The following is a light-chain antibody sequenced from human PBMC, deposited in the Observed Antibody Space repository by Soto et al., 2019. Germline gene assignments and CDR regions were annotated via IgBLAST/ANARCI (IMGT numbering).Light chain of an antibody. Sequence: DIQMTQSPSSLSASVGDSVTITCQASQDIDQFLNWFQQKPGKAPKLLIYDASNLETGVPSRFSASGSGTDFTFTISSLQHEDIPKYYCQQHVNLPLTFVQGTRLEIK. CDR2: DAS. V-gene: IGKV1-33*01. J-gene: IGKJ5*01. CDR1: QDIDQF. CDR3: QQHVNLPLT.